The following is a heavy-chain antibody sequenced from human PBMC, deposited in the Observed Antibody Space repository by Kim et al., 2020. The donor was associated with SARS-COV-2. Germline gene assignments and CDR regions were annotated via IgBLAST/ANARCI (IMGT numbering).Heavy chain of an antibody. Sequence: GGYLRLSCAASGFTFSSYWMSWVRQAPGKGLEWVANIKQDGSEKYYVDSVKGRFTISRDNAKNSLYLQMNSLSAEDTAVYYCARDLIDYPYYGIDVWGQGTTVTVSS. CDR1: GFTFSSYW. CDR2: IKQDGSEK. J-gene: IGHJ6*02. V-gene: IGHV3-7*03. CDR3: ARDLIDYPYYGIDV.